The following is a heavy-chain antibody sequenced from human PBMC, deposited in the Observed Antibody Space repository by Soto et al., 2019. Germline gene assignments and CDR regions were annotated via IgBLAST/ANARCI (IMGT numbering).Heavy chain of an antibody. D-gene: IGHD3-10*02. J-gene: IGHJ3*01. CDR3: AKGKSSNYVSHAFDV. CDR2: ISGGGGSI. V-gene: IGHV3-23*01. Sequence: EVQVLESGGGLVQPGGSLRLSCAASGFNFNTYAMSWVRQAPGKGLEWVSGISGGGGSIHYVDSVKGRFTISRDNSKNTLYLQMNSTTGEDTAVYYCAKGKSSNYVSHAFDVWGQGTMVTVSS. CDR1: GFNFNTYA.